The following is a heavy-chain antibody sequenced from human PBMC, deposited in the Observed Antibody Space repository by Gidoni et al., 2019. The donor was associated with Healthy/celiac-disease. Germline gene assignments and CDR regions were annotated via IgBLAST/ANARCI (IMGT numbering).Heavy chain of an antibody. CDR2: IWYDGSNK. V-gene: IGHV3-33*01. D-gene: IGHD6-19*01. J-gene: IGHJ6*02. CDR1: GFTFSSYG. Sequence: QMQLVESGGGVVQPGRSLRLSCAASGFTFSSYGMHWVRQAPGKGLEWVAVIWYDGSNKYYADSVKGRFTISRDNSKNTLYLQMNSLRAEDTAVYYCARDHVAVAYYGMDVWGQGTTVTVSS. CDR3: ARDHVAVAYYGMDV.